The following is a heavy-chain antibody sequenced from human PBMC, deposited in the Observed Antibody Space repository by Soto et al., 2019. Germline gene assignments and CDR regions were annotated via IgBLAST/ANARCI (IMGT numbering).Heavy chain of an antibody. CDR1: GYTFPNYG. J-gene: IGHJ5*02. CDR3: ARGHSSSWPDP. Sequence: ASVKVSCTAYGYTFPNYGIVWVRQAPGQGLEWMGWISAYNGITDYAEKLQGRVTMTTDTSTNTAYMHLRSLKSDDTAVYYCARGHSSSWPDPWGQGTLVTVSS. D-gene: IGHD6-13*01. V-gene: IGHV1-18*01. CDR2: ISAYNGIT.